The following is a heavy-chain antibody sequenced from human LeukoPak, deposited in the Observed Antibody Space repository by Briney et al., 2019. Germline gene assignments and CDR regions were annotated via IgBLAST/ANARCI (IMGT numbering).Heavy chain of an antibody. CDR1: GGSISSHY. Sequence: PSETLSLTCTVSGGSISSHYWSWIRQPPGKGLEWIGYIYYSGSTNYNPSLKSRVTISVDTSKNQFSLKLSSVTAADTAVYYCVRDSGYVWGQGTLVTVSS. V-gene: IGHV4-59*11. D-gene: IGHD2-15*01. CDR2: IYYSGST. J-gene: IGHJ4*02. CDR3: VRDSGYV.